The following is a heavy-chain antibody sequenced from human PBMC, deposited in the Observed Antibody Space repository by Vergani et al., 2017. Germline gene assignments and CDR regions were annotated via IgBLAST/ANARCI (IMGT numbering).Heavy chain of an antibody. CDR3: ARVTYYYDGSGYYSY. CDR2: ILPIFGTT. V-gene: IGHV1-69*01. CDR1: GGTFNKYA. D-gene: IGHD3-22*01. Sequence: QVQLVQSGAEVKKPGSSVKVSCKASGGTFNKYAISWVRQAPGQGLEWMGGILPIFGTTNYAQKFQGRVTITADESTSTAYMELSSLRSEDTAVYYCARVTYYYDGSGYYSYWGQGTLVTVSS. J-gene: IGHJ4*02.